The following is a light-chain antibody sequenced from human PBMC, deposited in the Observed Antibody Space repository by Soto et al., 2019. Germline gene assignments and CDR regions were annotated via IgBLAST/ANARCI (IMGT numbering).Light chain of an antibody. V-gene: IGLV2-14*01. J-gene: IGLJ1*01. CDR3: SSYTTSSTV. CDR1: SSDVGGYNY. CDR2: EVT. Sequence: QSVLTQPPSASGSLGQSVTISCTGTSSDVGGYNYVSWHQQHPGKAPKLMIYEVTYRPSGVSDRFSGSKSGNTASLTISGLQAEDEADYYCSSYTTSSTVFGTGTKLTVL.